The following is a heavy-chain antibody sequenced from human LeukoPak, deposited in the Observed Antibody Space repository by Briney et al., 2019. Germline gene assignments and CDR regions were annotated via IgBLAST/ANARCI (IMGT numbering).Heavy chain of an antibody. J-gene: IGHJ4*02. CDR3: ARTGLAYYDFWSGYSYYFDY. CDR1: GDSVSSDRYY. V-gene: IGHV4-61*01. CDR2: IRYSGHT. D-gene: IGHD3-3*01. Sequence: SGTLSLTCTVSGDSVSSDRYYWTWIRQSPGKGLEWIAYIRYSGHTNYNPSLKSRVTISVDTSKNQFSLKLSSVTAADTAVYYCARTGLAYYDFWSGYSYYFDYWGQGTLVTVSS.